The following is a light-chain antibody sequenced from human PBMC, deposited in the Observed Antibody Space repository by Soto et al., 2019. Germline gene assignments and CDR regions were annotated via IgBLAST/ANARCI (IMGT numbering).Light chain of an antibody. CDR2: DAS. CDR1: QSVSSSY. J-gene: IGKJ5*01. V-gene: IGKV3D-20*01. Sequence: LKISAAALSLSPRERATLSCGASQSVSSSYVAWYQHRPGLAPRLLIHDASSRATGIPDRFSGTKSGTDFTLTIRRLEPEDAAVYYCPHYGSSPITFGQGTRLEIK. CDR3: PHYGSSPIT.